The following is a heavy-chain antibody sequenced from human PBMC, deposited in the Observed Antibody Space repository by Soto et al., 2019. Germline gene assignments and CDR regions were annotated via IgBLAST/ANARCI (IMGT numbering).Heavy chain of an antibody. J-gene: IGHJ4*02. CDR3: SRTLIAVTGPEYFDY. D-gene: IGHD6-19*01. CDR1: GYTFTSYG. V-gene: IGHV1-18*01. CDR2: ISAYNGNT. Sequence: QVQLVQSGAEVKKPGASVKVSCKASGYTFTSYGISWVRQAPGQGLEWMGWISAYNGNTNYAQKLQGRVTMTTDTSTSTGDMAVRRLRSDVTGMYYYSRTLIAVTGPEYFDYWGQGTLVTLSS.